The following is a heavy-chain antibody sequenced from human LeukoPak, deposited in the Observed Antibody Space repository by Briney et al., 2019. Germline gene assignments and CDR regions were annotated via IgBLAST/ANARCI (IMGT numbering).Heavy chain of an antibody. CDR3: ARFSESYYSHFDY. CDR2: IYPGDSDT. V-gene: IGHV5-51*01. CDR1: GYSFTSYW. Sequence: ASVKISCKGSGYSFTSYWIGWVRQMPGKGLEWMGIIYPGDSDTRYSPSFQGQVTISADKSISTAYLQWSSLKASDTAMYFCARFSESYYSHFDYWGEGTLVTVSS. J-gene: IGHJ4*01. D-gene: IGHD1-26*01.